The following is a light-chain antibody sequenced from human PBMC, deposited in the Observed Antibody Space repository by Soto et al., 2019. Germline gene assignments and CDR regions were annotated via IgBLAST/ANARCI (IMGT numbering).Light chain of an antibody. J-gene: IGLJ3*02. Sequence: QSVLTQPPTVSGAPGQRVTISCTGSSSNIGAAYDVHRYQQLPGTAPKLLIYVNNNRPTGVPDRFSGTKSGTSASLAITGLQAEDEADYYCQSYDSSLSGKVFGGGTKLTVL. CDR1: SSNIGAAYD. CDR2: VNN. CDR3: QSYDSSLSGKV. V-gene: IGLV1-40*01.